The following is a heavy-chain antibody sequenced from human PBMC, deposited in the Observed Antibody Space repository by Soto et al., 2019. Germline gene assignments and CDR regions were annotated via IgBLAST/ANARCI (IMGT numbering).Heavy chain of an antibody. CDR1: GGSFSGSY. V-gene: IGHV4-34*01. CDR2: FNHNGHI. J-gene: IGHJ4*02. D-gene: IGHD1-1*01. Sequence: QVQLQQWGAGLLKPSETLSLTCAVSGGSFSGSYWTWVRQAPGMGLEWIGEFNHNGHINYNLSLGSXXAISMDTSKKQCSLKAASVAAAAVAVYYWARALGGVTYWKLWGQGTLVTVSS. CDR3: ARALGGVTYWKL.